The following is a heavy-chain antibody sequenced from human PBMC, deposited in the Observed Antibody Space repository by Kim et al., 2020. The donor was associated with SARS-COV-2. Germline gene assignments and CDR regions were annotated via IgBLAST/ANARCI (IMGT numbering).Heavy chain of an antibody. CDR3: ARSYSGSYFAAFDI. J-gene: IGHJ3*02. D-gene: IGHD1-26*01. V-gene: IGHV3-30*01. Sequence: ADSVKGRFTISGDNSKNTLYLQMNSLRAEDTAVYYCARSYSGSYFAAFDIWGQGTMVTVSS.